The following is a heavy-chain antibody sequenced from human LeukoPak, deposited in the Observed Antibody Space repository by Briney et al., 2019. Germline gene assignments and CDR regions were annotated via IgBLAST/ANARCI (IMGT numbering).Heavy chain of an antibody. CDR3: ARHVYDSSGYGPDAFDI. V-gene: IGHV4-59*08. CDR1: GGSISSYY. D-gene: IGHD3-22*01. CDR2: IYYSGST. Sequence: SETLSLTCTVSGGSISSYYWSWIRQPPGKGLEWIGYIYYSGSTNYNPSLKSRVTISVDTSKNQFSLKLSSVTAADTAVYYCARHVYDSSGYGPDAFDIWGQGTMVTVSS. J-gene: IGHJ3*02.